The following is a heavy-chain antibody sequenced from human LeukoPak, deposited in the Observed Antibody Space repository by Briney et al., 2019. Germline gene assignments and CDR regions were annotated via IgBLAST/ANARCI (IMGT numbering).Heavy chain of an antibody. CDR2: ISVYNGDT. CDR1: GYTFTTSA. D-gene: IGHD6-13*01. CDR3: ARNSSRVDY. Sequence: GASVKVSCKASGYTFTTSAIIWVRQAPGQGLEWMGWISVYNGDTNYAQKLQGRVTMTTDTSTSAAYMELRSLRSDGTAVYYCARNSSRVDYWGQGTLVTVSS. V-gene: IGHV1-18*01. J-gene: IGHJ4*02.